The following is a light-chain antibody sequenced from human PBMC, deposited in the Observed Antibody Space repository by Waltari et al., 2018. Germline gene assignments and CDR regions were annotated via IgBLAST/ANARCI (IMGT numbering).Light chain of an antibody. Sequence: QSVLTQPPSVSETPRQRFAISCSGSRSNIGNNAVNWYLQVPGKAPKLLIYYDDLLPSGGSDRVSGSRCGTAGPLAISGLQSEDEGDSYCATWDNTLSGWVFGGGTRLTVL. V-gene: IGLV1-36*01. CDR2: YDD. J-gene: IGLJ3*02. CDR3: ATWDNTLSGWV. CDR1: RSNIGNNA.